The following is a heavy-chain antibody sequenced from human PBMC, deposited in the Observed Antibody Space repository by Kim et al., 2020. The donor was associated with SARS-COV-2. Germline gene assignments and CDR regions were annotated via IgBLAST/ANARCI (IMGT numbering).Heavy chain of an antibody. J-gene: IGHJ4*02. CDR3: ARGPHSGSHEYYFDY. V-gene: IGHV3-20*03. D-gene: IGHD1-26*01. Sequence: DSVKGRFTISRDNAKNSLYLQMDSLRAEDTALYYCARGPHSGSHEYYFDYWGQGTLVTVSS.